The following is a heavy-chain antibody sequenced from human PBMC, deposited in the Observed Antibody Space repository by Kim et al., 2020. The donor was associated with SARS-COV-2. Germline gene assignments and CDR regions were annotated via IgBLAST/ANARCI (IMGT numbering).Heavy chain of an antibody. D-gene: IGHD2-21*02. CDR2: INAGNGNT. V-gene: IGHV1-3*01. CDR3: ARGAYCGGDCYSPRFDY. J-gene: IGHJ4*02. CDR1: GYTFTSYA. Sequence: ASVKVSCKASGYTFTSYAMHWVRQAPGQRLEWMGWINAGNGNTKYSQKFQGRVTITRDTSASTAYMELSSLRSEDTAVYYCARGAYCGGDCYSPRFDYWGQGTLVTVSS.